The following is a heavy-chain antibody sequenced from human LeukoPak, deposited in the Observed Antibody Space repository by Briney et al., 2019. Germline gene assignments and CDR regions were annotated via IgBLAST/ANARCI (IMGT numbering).Heavy chain of an antibody. CDR3: AREPGYCSGGSCYGGWFDP. V-gene: IGHV4-34*01. D-gene: IGHD2-15*01. CDR1: GGSVSGYY. J-gene: IGHJ5*02. Sequence: SETLSLTCAVYGGSVSGYYWSWIRQPPGKGLEWIGEINHVGSTKYNPSLESRVTISEDTSKNLFSLKLSSVTAADTAVYYCAREPGYCSGGSCYGGWFDPWGQGTLVTVSS. CDR2: INHVGST.